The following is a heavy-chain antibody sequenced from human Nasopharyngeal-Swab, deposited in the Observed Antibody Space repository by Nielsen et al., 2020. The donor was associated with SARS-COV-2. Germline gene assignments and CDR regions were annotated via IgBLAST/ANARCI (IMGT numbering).Heavy chain of an antibody. V-gene: IGHV4-59*01. CDR3: ARSSSGWYVFEY. D-gene: IGHD6-19*01. J-gene: IGHJ4*02. CDR2: IYYSGGT. Sequence: RQAPGKALEWIGYIYYSGGTNDKPSLKRRVTISVDTSKNQFSLKLSSVTAADTAVYYCARSSSGWYVFEYWGQGTRVTVSS.